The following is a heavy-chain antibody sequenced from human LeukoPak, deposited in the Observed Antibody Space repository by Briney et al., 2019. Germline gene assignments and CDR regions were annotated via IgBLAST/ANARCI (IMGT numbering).Heavy chain of an antibody. Sequence: GGSLRLSCAASGFSFTSYAMSWVRQAPGKGLEWVSSISVIGGSTFYADSVKGRFTISRDTSKNTLYLQMNSLRAEDTAIYYCAKTVPSAGTRYFFDXXXXGTLVTVSS. CDR2: ISVIGGST. J-gene: IGHJ4*02. V-gene: IGHV3-23*01. CDR3: AKTVPSAGTRYFFDX. D-gene: IGHD1-1*01. CDR1: GFSFTSYA.